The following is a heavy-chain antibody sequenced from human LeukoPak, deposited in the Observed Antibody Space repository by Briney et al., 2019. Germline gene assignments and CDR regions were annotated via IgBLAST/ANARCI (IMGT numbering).Heavy chain of an antibody. V-gene: IGHV3-23*01. Sequence: GGSLRLSCAASGFTFSSFGMSWVRQAPGKGLEWVSAISGSGGSTYYADSVKGQFTISRDNSKNTLYLQMNSLRAEDTAVYYCAKDLASGVTMIVVANFPLDYWGQGTLVTVSS. CDR2: ISGSGGST. D-gene: IGHD3-22*01. CDR1: GFTFSSFG. J-gene: IGHJ4*02. CDR3: AKDLASGVTMIVVANFPLDY.